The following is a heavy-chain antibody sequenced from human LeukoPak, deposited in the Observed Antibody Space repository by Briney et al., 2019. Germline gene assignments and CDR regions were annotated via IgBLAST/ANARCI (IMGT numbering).Heavy chain of an antibody. D-gene: IGHD5-24*01. J-gene: IGHJ4*02. CDR1: GFTFSSYS. CDR2: ISSSSSYI. CDR3: ARGWGSRDGYKVPPAFDY. V-gene: IGHV3-21*01. Sequence: GGSLRLSCAASGFTFSSYSMNWVRQAPGKGLEWVSSISSSSSYIYYADSVKGRFTISRDNAKNSLYLQMNSLRAEDTAVYYCARGWGSRDGYKVPPAFDYWGQGTLVTVSS.